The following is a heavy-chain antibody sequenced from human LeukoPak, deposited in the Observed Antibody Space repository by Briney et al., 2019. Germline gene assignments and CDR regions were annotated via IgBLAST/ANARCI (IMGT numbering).Heavy chain of an antibody. V-gene: IGHV3-33*01. J-gene: IGHJ4*02. CDR1: GFTFSSYG. CDR3: AREGSWELLRGGGNYYFDY. CDR2: IWYDGSNK. Sequence: GSLRLSCAASGFTFSSYGMHWVRQAPGKGLEWVAVIWYDGSNKYYADSVKGRFTISRDNSKNTLYLQMNSLRAEDTAVYYCAREGSWELLRGGGNYYFDYWGQETLVTVSS. D-gene: IGHD1-26*01.